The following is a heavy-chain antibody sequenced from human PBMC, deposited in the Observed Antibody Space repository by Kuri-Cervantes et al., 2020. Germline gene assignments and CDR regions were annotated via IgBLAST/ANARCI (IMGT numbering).Heavy chain of an antibody. CDR2: IWYDGSNK. D-gene: IGHD6-13*01. V-gene: IGHV3-30*02. CDR3: AKDRSIAAAGTGFDY. Sequence: GGSLRLSCAASGFTFSSYGMHWVRQAPGKGLEWVAVIWYDGSNKYYADSVKGRFTISRDNSKNTLYLQMNSLRAEDTAVYYCAKDRSIAAAGTGFDYWGQGTLVTVSS. J-gene: IGHJ4*02. CDR1: GFTFSSYG.